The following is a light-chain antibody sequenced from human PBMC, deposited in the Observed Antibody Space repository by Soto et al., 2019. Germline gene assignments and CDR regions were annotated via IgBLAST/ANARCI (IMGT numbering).Light chain of an antibody. CDR3: QQYNNWPPFT. CDR2: GAS. V-gene: IGKV3-15*01. Sequence: IVLTQSPGTLSLSPGERATLSCRASQSIGDYLAWYQHKPAQAPRLLIYGASTRATGIPARFSGSGSGTEFTLTISSLQSEDFAVYYCQQYNNWPPFTFGQGTRLEIK. CDR1: QSIGDY. J-gene: IGKJ5*01.